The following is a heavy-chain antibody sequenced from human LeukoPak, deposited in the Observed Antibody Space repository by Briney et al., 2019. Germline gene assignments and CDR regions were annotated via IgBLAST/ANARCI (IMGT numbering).Heavy chain of an antibody. Sequence: GASVKVSCTASGYTFTSYGISWVRQAPGQGLEWMGWISVYNGNTNYAQKFQGRVTMTTDISTSTAYMELRNLRSDDTAVYYCAREHEYSSSSFDYWGQGTLVTVSS. CDR3: AREHEYSSSSFDY. V-gene: IGHV1-18*01. CDR2: ISVYNGNT. D-gene: IGHD6-6*01. CDR1: GYTFTSYG. J-gene: IGHJ4*02.